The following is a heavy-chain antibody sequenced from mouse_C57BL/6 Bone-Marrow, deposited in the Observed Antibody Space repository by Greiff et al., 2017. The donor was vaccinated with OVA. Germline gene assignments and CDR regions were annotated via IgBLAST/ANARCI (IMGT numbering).Heavy chain of an antibody. D-gene: IGHD1-1*01. J-gene: IGHJ3*01. CDR1: GFTFSNYW. CDR3: TYGTLIAY. V-gene: IGHV6-3*01. CDR2: IRLKSDNYAT. Sequence: EVKVEESGGGLVQPGGSMKLSCVASGFTFSNYWMNWVRQSPEKGLEWVAQIRLKSDNYATHYAESVKGRFTISRDDSKSSVYLQMNNLRAEDTGIYYCTYGTLIAYWGQGTLVTVSA.